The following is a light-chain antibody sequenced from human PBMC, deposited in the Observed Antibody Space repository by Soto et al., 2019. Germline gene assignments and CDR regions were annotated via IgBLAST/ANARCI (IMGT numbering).Light chain of an antibody. J-gene: IGKJ1*01. Sequence: EIVLTQSPGTLSLSPGERATLSCRASRRVTSNCFAWYQQKPGQAPRLLIYAASSRATGIPDRFTGSGSGTDFTLTIDRLEPEDFAVYYCQHYVSPWTFGQGTKVEIK. CDR3: QHYVSPWT. CDR1: RRVTSNC. CDR2: AAS. V-gene: IGKV3-20*01.